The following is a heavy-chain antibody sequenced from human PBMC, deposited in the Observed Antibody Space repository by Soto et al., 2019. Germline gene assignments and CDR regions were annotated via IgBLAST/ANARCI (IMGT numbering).Heavy chain of an antibody. J-gene: IGHJ4*02. Sequence: GASVKVSCKASGYTFFTYDISWVRQATGQGLEWMGWMNPNSGNTGYAQKFQGRVTMTRNTSISTAYMELSSLRSEDTAVYYCARGARAMVRGVIILYYWGQGTLVTVSS. CDR1: GYTFFTYD. V-gene: IGHV1-8*02. CDR2: MNPNSGNT. CDR3: ARGARAMVRGVIILYY. D-gene: IGHD3-10*01.